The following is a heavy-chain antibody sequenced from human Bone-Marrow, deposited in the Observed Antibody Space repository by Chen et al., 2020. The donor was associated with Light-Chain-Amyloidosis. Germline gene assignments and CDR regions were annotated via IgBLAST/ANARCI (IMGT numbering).Heavy chain of an antibody. CDR1: GFVFTTYG. CDR2: IRFDGSDK. V-gene: IGHV3-30*02. Sequence: VRLVESGGGVVQPGGSLRLSCAASGFVFTTYGFQWVRKAPGKGLEWVAFIRFDGSDKYYVDSVKGRFTISRDDSKNTVYLQMSRLRVEDTAMYYCAQLYSYGRPFNHWGQGTLVSVSS. D-gene: IGHD5-18*01. CDR3: AQLYSYGRPFNH. J-gene: IGHJ4*02.